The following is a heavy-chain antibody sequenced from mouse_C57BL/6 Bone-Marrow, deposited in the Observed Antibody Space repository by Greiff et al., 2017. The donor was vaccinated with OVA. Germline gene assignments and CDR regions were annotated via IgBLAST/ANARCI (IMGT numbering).Heavy chain of an antibody. CDR1: GFTFSDYY. CDR2: ISNGGGST. D-gene: IGHD3-2*02. CDR3: ARPDSSGYWFAY. J-gene: IGHJ3*01. Sequence: EVMLVESGGGLVQPGGSLKLSCAASGFTFSDYYMYWVRQTPEKRLEWVAYISNGGGSTYYPDTVKGRFTISRDNAKNTLYLQMSRLKSEDTAMYYCARPDSSGYWFAYWGQGTLVTVSA. V-gene: IGHV5-12*01.